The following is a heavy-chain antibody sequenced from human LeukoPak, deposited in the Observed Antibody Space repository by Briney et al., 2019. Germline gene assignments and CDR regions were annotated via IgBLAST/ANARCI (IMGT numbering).Heavy chain of an antibody. J-gene: IGHJ4*02. D-gene: IGHD1-26*01. V-gene: IGHV3-21*01. Sequence: GGSLRLSCAASGFTFSDYAVNWVRQAPGKGLEWLSSIISSSVSKFYADSVKGRFTISRDNAKQSLYLQMDDLRVEDTAIYYCGVAASSVFDFDSWGQGTLVTVSS. CDR2: IISSSVSK. CDR3: GVAASSVFDFDS. CDR1: GFTFSDYA.